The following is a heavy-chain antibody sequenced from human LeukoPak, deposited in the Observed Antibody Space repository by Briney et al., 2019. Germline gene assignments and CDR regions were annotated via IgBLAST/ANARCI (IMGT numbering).Heavy chain of an antibody. D-gene: IGHD1-1*01. CDR1: GGSFSRYY. CDR2: IDHRGDT. Sequence: SETPSLTCAVYGGSFSRYYWSWIRQSPGKGLEWIAEIDHRGDTNYNPSVKSRVTISVDTSKNQFSLKVRSLTAADTAVYYCARGPTISETGYFDFWGQGTLVTVSS. V-gene: IGHV4-34*01. J-gene: IGHJ4*03. CDR3: ARGPTISETGYFDF.